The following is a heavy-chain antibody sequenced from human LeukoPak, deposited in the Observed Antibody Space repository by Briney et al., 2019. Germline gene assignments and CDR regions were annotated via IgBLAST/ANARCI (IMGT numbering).Heavy chain of an antibody. Sequence: GGSLRLSCAASGFTFSSYGMHWVRQAPGKGLEWVAFIRYDGSNKYYADSVKGRFTISRDNSKNTLYLQMNSLRAEDTAVYYCAKGGLVFVVVALPDYWGQGTLATVSS. J-gene: IGHJ4*02. CDR3: AKGGLVFVVVALPDY. CDR1: GFTFSSYG. D-gene: IGHD3-22*01. CDR2: IRYDGSNK. V-gene: IGHV3-30*02.